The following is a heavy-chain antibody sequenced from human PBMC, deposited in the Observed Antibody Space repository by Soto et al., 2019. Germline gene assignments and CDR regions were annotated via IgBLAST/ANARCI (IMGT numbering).Heavy chain of an antibody. CDR2: ISYDGSNK. CDR3: ARDLDRFGESTFSFDY. CDR1: GFTFSSYA. V-gene: IGHV3-30-3*01. J-gene: IGHJ4*02. Sequence: QVQLVESGGGVVQPGRSLRLSCAASGFTFSSYAMHWVRQAPGKGLEWVAVISYDGSNKYYADSVKGRFTISRDNSKNTLYLQMNSLRAEDTAVYYCARDLDRFGESTFSFDYWGQGTLVTVSS. D-gene: IGHD3-10*01.